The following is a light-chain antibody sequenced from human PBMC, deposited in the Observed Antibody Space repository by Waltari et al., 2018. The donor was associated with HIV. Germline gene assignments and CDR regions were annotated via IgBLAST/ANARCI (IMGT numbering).Light chain of an antibody. Sequence: DIQMTQSPSSLSASLWDRVIITCRASETISTYLNWYQQRPGRAPNLLIYAASTLQSGVPSRFSGSGSGTDFTLTINSLQPEDFAIYFCQQAYKGLTFGPGTKVDV. J-gene: IGKJ3*01. V-gene: IGKV1-39*01. CDR3: QQAYKGLT. CDR2: AAS. CDR1: ETISTY.